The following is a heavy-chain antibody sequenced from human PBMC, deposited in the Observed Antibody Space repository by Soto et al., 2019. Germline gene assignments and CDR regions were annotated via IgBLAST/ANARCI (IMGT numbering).Heavy chain of an antibody. CDR1: GYSFTSYW. CDR2: IYPGDSDT. V-gene: IGHV5-51*01. J-gene: IGHJ3*02. Sequence: PGESLKISCKGSGYSFTSYWIGWVRQMPGKGLEWMGIIYPGDSDTRYSPSFQGQVTISADKSISTAYLQWSSLKASDTAMYYCARQWGGYYDSSGYYGFDAFDIWGQGKMVTVSS. D-gene: IGHD3-22*01. CDR3: ARQWGGYYDSSGYYGFDAFDI.